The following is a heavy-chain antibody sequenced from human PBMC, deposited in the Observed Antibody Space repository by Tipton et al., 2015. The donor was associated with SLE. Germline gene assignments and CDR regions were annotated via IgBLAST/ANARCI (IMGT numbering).Heavy chain of an antibody. Sequence: TLSLTCAVSGGSISSSNWWSWVRQPPGKGLEWIGEIYQSGSTDYNPSLKSRVTISVDKSKNQFSLKLSSVTAADTAVYYCASRTTVFWFDPWGQGTLVTVSS. J-gene: IGHJ5*02. CDR3: ASRTTVFWFDP. CDR1: GGSISSSNW. CDR2: IYQSGST. V-gene: IGHV4-4*02. D-gene: IGHD4-17*01.